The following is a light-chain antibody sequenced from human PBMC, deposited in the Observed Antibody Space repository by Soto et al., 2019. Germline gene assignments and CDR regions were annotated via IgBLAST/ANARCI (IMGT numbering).Light chain of an antibody. CDR2: GAS. J-gene: IGKJ1*01. CDR3: QHYNSDPWT. CDR1: QSISYW. Sequence: DIRMTQSPSTLSASVGDSVTITCRASQSISYWLAWYQQIPGKAPKVLIYGASSLGSGVPSRFSGSGSGTEFTLTISSLQPDDFATYFCQHYNSDPWTFGQGTKVEVK. V-gene: IGKV1-5*01.